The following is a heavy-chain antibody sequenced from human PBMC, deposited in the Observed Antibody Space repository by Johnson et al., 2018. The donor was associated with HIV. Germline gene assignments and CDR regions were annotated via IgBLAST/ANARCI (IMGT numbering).Heavy chain of an antibody. D-gene: IGHD6-6*01. J-gene: IGHJ3*02. Sequence: VQLVESGGGVVRPGGSLRLSCAASGFTFDDYGMSWVRQAPGKGLEWVAGINWNGCSTYYADSVKGRFTISRVNSKNTLYLQMGSLRAEDMAVYYCVREGRGSSSGAFDIWGQGTMVTVSS. CDR3: VREGRGSSSGAFDI. CDR1: GFTFDDYG. CDR2: INWNGCST. V-gene: IGHV3-20*04.